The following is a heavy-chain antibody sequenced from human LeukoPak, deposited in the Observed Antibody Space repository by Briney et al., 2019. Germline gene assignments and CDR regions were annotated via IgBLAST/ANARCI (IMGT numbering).Heavy chain of an antibody. D-gene: IGHD7-27*01. Sequence: PGGSLRLSRAASGFTFSSYATSSVRQAPGKWPVWVKAISGSGGSTYYADSVKGRFTISRDNSKNTLYLQMNSLRAEDTAVYYCAKVTPGYYYYYYMDVWGKGTTVTVSS. CDR2: ISGSGGST. CDR1: GFTFSSYA. J-gene: IGHJ6*03. V-gene: IGHV3-23*01. CDR3: AKVTPGYYYYYYMDV.